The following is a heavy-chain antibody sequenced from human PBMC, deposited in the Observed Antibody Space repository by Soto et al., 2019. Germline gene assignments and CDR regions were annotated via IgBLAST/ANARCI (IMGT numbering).Heavy chain of an antibody. CDR2: IYSGGNT. V-gene: IGHV3-53*02. J-gene: IGHJ4*02. CDR1: GFSVSGDT. CDR3: ARHAWLEN. Sequence: EVQLVETGGGLIYPGGSLRLSCAASGFSVSGDTMNLVRKAPGKGLEWISAIYSGGNTNDAGPVKGRFTISRDTSKNTLYLQMNSLRVEDTAVYYCARHAWLENWGQGTLVTVSS. D-gene: IGHD3-9*01.